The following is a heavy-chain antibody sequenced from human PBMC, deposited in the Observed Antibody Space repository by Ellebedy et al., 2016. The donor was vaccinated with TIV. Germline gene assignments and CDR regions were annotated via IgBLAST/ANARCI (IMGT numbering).Heavy chain of an antibody. Sequence: GSLRLXXTVSDGSIRSYHWSWIRQSPGKGLEWIGYFHYSGTTNYNPSLKSRLSISVDTSKNQFSLNLSPVTAADTGVYYCARTSTMVRGALDYWGQGTLVTVSS. CDR3: ARTSTMVRGALDY. D-gene: IGHD3-10*01. CDR2: FHYSGTT. CDR1: DGSIRSYH. J-gene: IGHJ4*02. V-gene: IGHV4-59*01.